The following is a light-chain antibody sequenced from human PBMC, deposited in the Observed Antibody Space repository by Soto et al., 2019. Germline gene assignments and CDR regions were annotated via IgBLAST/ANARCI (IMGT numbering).Light chain of an antibody. V-gene: IGKV3-20*01. CDR2: GAF. CDR1: QSVSSNY. Sequence: EVVLTQSPGTLSLSPGERATLSCRASQSVSSNYLAWYQQKPGQAPRLLIYGAFTRATGIPDRFSGSGSGTDFTLTITRLEPEDVAVDYCQQYGRSPPLTFGGGTKVEMK. J-gene: IGKJ4*01. CDR3: QQYGRSPPLT.